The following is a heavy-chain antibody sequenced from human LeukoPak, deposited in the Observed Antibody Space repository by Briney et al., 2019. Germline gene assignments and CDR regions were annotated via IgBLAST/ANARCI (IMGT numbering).Heavy chain of an antibody. Sequence: SETLSLTCTVSGGSISSGDYYWSWIRQPPGKGLEWIGYIYYSGSTYYNPSLKSRDTISVDTSKNQFSLKLSSVTAADTAVYYCARAPFDWTIVNWGQGTLVTVSS. CDR3: ARAPFDWTIVN. CDR1: GGSISSGDYY. V-gene: IGHV4-30-4*01. J-gene: IGHJ4*02. D-gene: IGHD1-26*01. CDR2: IYYSGST.